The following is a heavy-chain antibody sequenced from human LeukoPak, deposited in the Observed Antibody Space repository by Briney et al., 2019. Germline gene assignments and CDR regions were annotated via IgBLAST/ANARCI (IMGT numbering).Heavy chain of an antibody. J-gene: IGHJ6*03. V-gene: IGHV4-39*01. Sequence: SETLSLTCTVSGGSISSSSYYWGWIRQPPGKGLEWIANIYYSGSTYYNPSLKSRVTISVDTSKNQLSLKLSAVTAADTAVYYCASVRRGFGESSKYYSYYYMDVWGKGTTVTVSS. CDR3: ASVRRGFGESSKYYSYYYMDV. D-gene: IGHD3-10*01. CDR1: GGSISSSSYY. CDR2: IYYSGST.